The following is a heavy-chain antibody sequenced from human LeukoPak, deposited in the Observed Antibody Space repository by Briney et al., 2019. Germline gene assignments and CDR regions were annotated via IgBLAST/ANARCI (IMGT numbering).Heavy chain of an antibody. CDR3: ARNIGDDFWSGYRSPPYYYGMDV. Sequence: SVKVSCKASGGTFSSYAISWARQAPGQGLEWMGGIIPIFGTANYAQKFQGRVTITADESTSTAYMELSSLRSEDTAVYYCARNIGDDFWSGYRSPPYYYGMDVWGQGTTVTVSS. CDR2: IIPIFGTA. D-gene: IGHD3-3*01. CDR1: GGTFSSYA. V-gene: IGHV1-69*13. J-gene: IGHJ6*02.